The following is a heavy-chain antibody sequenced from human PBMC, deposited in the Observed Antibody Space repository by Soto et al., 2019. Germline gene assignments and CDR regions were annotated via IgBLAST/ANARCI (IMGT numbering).Heavy chain of an antibody. CDR1: GYTFTSYG. CDR3: ARDTPGYDYVWGSYRYTKTPFDY. D-gene: IGHD3-16*02. Sequence: ASVNVSCKXSGYTFTSYGISWVRQAPGQGLEWMGWISAYNGNTNYAQKLQGRVTMTTDTSTSTAYMELRSLRSDDTAVYYCARDTPGYDYVWGSYRYTKTPFDYWGQGTLVTVSS. V-gene: IGHV1-18*01. CDR2: ISAYNGNT. J-gene: IGHJ4*02.